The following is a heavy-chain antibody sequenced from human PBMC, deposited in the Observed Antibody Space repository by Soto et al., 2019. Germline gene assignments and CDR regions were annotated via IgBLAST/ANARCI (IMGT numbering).Heavy chain of an antibody. V-gene: IGHV4-34*01. CDR3: ARGPLRYCSGGSCFPSFDY. J-gene: IGHJ4*02. CDR2: INHSGST. D-gene: IGHD2-15*01. Sequence: QVQLQQWGAGLLKPSETLSLTCAVYGGSFSGYYWSWIRQPPGKGLEWIGEINHSGSTNYNPSLKSRVTISVETSKNQFSLKLSSVTAADTAVYYCARGPLRYCSGGSCFPSFDYWGQGTLVTVSS. CDR1: GGSFSGYY.